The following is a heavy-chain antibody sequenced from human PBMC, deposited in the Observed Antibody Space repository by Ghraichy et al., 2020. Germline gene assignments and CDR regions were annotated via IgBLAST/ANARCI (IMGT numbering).Heavy chain of an antibody. D-gene: IGHD5-12*01. CDR1: GFTFSSHS. J-gene: IGHJ6*02. V-gene: IGHV3-48*02. Sequence: GGSLRLSCVGSGFTFSSHSMNWVRQSPGRGLEWLSYITASGRTISYADSVKGRFTISRDNAQNSLYLQMKSLRDEDTAVYYCARGGVATLGKTYYYYGMDVWGQGTTVTVSS. CDR3: ARGGVATLGKTYYYYGMDV. CDR2: ITASGRTI.